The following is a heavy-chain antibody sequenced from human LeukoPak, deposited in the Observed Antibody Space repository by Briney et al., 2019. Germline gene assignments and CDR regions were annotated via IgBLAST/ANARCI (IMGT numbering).Heavy chain of an antibody. V-gene: IGHV4-34*01. CDR3: AAGKTPGGTRRSLNYFDY. Sequence: PSETLSLTCAVYGGSFSGYYWSWIRQPPGKGLEWIGEINHSGSTNYNPSLKSRVTISVETSRNQFSLELSSVTAADKAVYYCAAGKTPGGTRRSLNYFDYWGQGTLVTVSS. J-gene: IGHJ4*02. CDR2: INHSGST. D-gene: IGHD4-23*01. CDR1: GGSFSGYY.